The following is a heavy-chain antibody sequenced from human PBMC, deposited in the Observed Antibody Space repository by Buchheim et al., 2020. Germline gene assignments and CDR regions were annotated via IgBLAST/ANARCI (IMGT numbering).Heavy chain of an antibody. Sequence: QVQLVQSGAEVKKPGSSVKVSCKASGGTFKNYAISWVRQAPGQGLEWMGGIIPISISGTTVYAQKFQGRVTITADESTVTAYMELSSLRSEDTAVYFCATDPFDYWGQGTL. CDR1: GGTFKNYA. J-gene: IGHJ4*02. V-gene: IGHV1-69*01. CDR3: ATDPFDY. CDR2: IIPISISGTT.